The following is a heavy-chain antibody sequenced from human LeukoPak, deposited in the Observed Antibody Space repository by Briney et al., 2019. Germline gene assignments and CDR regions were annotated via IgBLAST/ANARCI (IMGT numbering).Heavy chain of an antibody. D-gene: IGHD5-24*01. CDR3: ARDGYNSPALDY. CDR1: GFTFSTYA. J-gene: IGHJ4*02. Sequence: PGGSLRLSCAASGFTFSTYAMSWVRQAPGKGLEWVSAIGGGGGSTFYADSVEGRFTISRDNAKNTLYLQMNSLRAEDTAVYYCARDGYNSPALDYWGQGTLVTVSS. CDR2: IGGGGGST. V-gene: IGHV3-23*01.